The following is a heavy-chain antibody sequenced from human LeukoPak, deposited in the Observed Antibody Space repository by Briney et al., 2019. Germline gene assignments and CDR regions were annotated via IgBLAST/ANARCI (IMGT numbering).Heavy chain of an antibody. J-gene: IGHJ6*03. CDR2: INHSGST. D-gene: IGHD5/OR15-5a*01. CDR3: ARVSQQTPFYVYYYYYYMDV. CDR1: GGSFSGYY. Sequence: ASETLSLTCAVYGGSFSGYYWSWIRQPPGKGLEWIGEINHSGSTNYNPSLKSRVTISVDTSKNQFSLKLSSVTAADTAVYYCARVSQQTPFYVYYYYYYMDVWGKGTTVTVSS. V-gene: IGHV4-34*01.